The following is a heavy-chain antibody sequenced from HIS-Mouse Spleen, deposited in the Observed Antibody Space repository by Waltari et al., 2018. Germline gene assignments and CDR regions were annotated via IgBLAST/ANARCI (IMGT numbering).Heavy chain of an antibody. CDR2: IYYSGRT. V-gene: IGHV4-39*07. CDR1: VGPFSSSSYY. Sequence: HLKLRGSAPGRVRPSETLSPPSPVPVGPFSSSSYYWAWIRQPPGKGLGCIGSIYYSGRTYYNPSLKSRVTISVDTSKNQFSLQLSSVTAADTAVYYCAREIPYSSSWYDWYFDLWGRGTLVTVSS. J-gene: IGHJ2*01. CDR3: AREIPYSSSWYDWYFDL. D-gene: IGHD6-13*01.